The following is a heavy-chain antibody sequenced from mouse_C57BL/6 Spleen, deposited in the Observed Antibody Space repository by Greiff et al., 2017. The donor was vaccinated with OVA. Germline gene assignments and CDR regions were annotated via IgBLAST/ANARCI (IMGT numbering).Heavy chain of an antibody. Sequence: EVQRVESGGDLVKPGGSLKLSCAASGFTFSSYGMSWVRQTPDKRLEWVATISSGGSYTYYPDSVKGRFTISRDNAKNTLYLQMSSLKSEDTAMYYCARQRDGYDVFDYWGQGTTLTVSS. D-gene: IGHD2-2*01. CDR3: ARQRDGYDVFDY. J-gene: IGHJ2*01. CDR1: GFTFSSYG. CDR2: ISSGGSYT. V-gene: IGHV5-6*01.